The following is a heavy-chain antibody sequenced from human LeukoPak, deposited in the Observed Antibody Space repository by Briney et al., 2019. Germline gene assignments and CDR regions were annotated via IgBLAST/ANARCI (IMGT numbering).Heavy chain of an antibody. Sequence: GGSLRLSCAASGCDFNNYAMSWVRQGPGKRLEWVSAMSGTGYHTYYADSDKTYYADSVKGRFTISRDNSKTTLYLHMNNLRLEDTAIYYCAKGAAIDHWGQGTLVTVSS. CDR2: MSGTGYHTYYADSDKT. V-gene: IGHV3-23*01. J-gene: IGHJ4*02. CDR1: GCDFNNYA. CDR3: AKGAAIDH.